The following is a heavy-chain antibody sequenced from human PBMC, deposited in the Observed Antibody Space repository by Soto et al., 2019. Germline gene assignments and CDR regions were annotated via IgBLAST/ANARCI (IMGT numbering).Heavy chain of an antibody. Sequence: GGSLRLSCAASGFTFSSYGMHWVRQAPGKGLEWVAVVSYDGSNKYYADSVKGRLTISRDNSKNTLYLQMNSLRAEDTAVYYCAKDLRVAGTFDVWGQGTMVTVSS. V-gene: IGHV3-30*18. CDR2: VSYDGSNK. CDR1: GFTFSSYG. D-gene: IGHD6-19*01. J-gene: IGHJ3*01. CDR3: AKDLRVAGTFDV.